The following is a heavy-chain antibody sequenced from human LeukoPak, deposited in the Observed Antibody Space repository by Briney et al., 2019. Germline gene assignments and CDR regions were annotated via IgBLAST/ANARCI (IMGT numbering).Heavy chain of an antibody. D-gene: IGHD3-10*01. V-gene: IGHV1-69*13. J-gene: IGHJ4*02. CDR3: ARNPEIPLVRGPTFDY. CDR1: GGTFSSYA. CDR2: IIPIFGTA. Sequence: GASVKVSCKASGGTFSSYAISWVRQAPGQGLEWMGGIIPIFGTANYAQKFQGRVTITADESTSTAYMELSSLRSEDTAVYYCARNPEIPLVRGPTFDYWGQGPWSPSPQ.